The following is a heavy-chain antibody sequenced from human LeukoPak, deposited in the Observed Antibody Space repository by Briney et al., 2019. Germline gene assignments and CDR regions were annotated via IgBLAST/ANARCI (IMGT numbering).Heavy chain of an antibody. Sequence: GGSLRLSCAASGFTFSSYGMHWVRQAPGKGLEWVAFIRYDGSNKYYADSVKGRFTISRDNSKNKLYLQMNSLRDEDTAVYYCAKDSSVYYYDSRNFDYWGQGTLVTVSS. V-gene: IGHV3-30*02. D-gene: IGHD3-22*01. CDR2: IRYDGSNK. J-gene: IGHJ4*02. CDR3: AKDSSVYYYDSRNFDY. CDR1: GFTFSSYG.